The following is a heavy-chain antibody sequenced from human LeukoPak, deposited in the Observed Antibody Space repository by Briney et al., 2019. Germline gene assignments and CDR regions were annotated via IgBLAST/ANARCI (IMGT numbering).Heavy chain of an antibody. Sequence: SETLSLTCAVYGGSFSGYYWSWIRQPPGKGPQWIGEINHSGSTNHNPSLKSRVTISVDASKNQFSLKLSSVTAADTSVYYCARAGGRVGSSLDFDYWGQGTPVTVSS. D-gene: IGHD6-6*01. CDR1: GGSFSGYY. CDR3: ARAGGRVGSSLDFDY. J-gene: IGHJ4*02. V-gene: IGHV4-34*01. CDR2: INHSGST.